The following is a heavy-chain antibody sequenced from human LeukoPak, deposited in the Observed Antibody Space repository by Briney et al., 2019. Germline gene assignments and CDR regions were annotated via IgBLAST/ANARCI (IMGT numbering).Heavy chain of an antibody. CDR3: AKDIYQLPYLGGWFDP. J-gene: IGHJ5*02. CDR1: GFTFSSYA. Sequence: PGGSLRLSCAASGFTFSSYAMSWVRQAPGKGLEWVSAISGSGGSTYYADSVKGRFTISRDNSKNTLYLQMNSLRAEDTALYYCAKDIYQLPYLGGWFDPWGQGTLVTVSS. D-gene: IGHD2-2*02. V-gene: IGHV3-23*01. CDR2: ISGSGGST.